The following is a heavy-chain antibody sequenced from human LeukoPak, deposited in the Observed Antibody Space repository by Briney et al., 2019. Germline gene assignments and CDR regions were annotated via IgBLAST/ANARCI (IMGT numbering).Heavy chain of an antibody. D-gene: IGHD6-19*01. Sequence: SETLSLTCTVSGGSIRSYYWSWIRQPPGKGLEWIGYIYYSGSTNYNPSLKSRVTISVDTSKNQFSLKLSSVTAADTAVYYCARHSGQWLVPGDAFDIWGQGTMVTVSS. CDR2: IYYSGST. CDR3: ARHSGQWLVPGDAFDI. V-gene: IGHV4-59*08. CDR1: GGSIRSYY. J-gene: IGHJ3*02.